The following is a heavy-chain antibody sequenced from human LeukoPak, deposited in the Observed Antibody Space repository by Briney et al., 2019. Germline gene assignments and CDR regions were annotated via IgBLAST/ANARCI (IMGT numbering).Heavy chain of an antibody. J-gene: IGHJ5*02. Sequence: VASVKVSCKASGYTFIDYYIHWVRQAPGQGLEWMGWINPNSGGTSYAQKFQGRVTMTRDRSISTAYMELSRLTSDDTAVYYCARASFWESPINWFAPWGQGTLVTVSS. CDR2: INPNSGGT. D-gene: IGHD3-16*01. V-gene: IGHV1-2*02. CDR3: ARASFWESPINWFAP. CDR1: GYTFIDYY.